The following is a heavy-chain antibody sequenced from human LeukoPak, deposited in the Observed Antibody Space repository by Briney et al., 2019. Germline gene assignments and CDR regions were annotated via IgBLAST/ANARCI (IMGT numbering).Heavy chain of an antibody. J-gene: IGHJ4*02. CDR1: GGSISSYY. D-gene: IGHD1-26*01. Sequence: SETLSLTCTVSGGSISSYYWSWIRQPPGKGLEWIGYIYYSGSTNYNSSLRSRVTISVDTSKNQFSLKLSSVTAADTAVYYCARDVGATPGYFDYWGQGTLVTVSS. CDR2: IYYSGST. V-gene: IGHV4-59*12. CDR3: ARDVGATPGYFDY.